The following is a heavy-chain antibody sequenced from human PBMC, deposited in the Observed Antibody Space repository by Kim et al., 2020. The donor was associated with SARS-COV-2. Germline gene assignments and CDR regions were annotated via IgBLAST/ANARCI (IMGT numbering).Heavy chain of an antibody. CDR1: GFTFSDYY. Sequence: GGSLRLSCAASGFTFSDYYMSWIRQAPGKGLEWVSYISSSSSYTNYADSVKGRFTISRDNAKNSLYLQMTSLRAEDTAVYYCAGTTYSSGGSCYGSYLYWGQGTLVTVSS. CDR3: AGTTYSSGGSCYGSYLY. D-gene: IGHD2-15*01. J-gene: IGHJ4*02. V-gene: IGHV3-11*03. CDR2: ISSSSSYT.